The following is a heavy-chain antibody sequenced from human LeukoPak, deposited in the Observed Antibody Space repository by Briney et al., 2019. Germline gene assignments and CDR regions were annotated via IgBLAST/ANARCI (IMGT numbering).Heavy chain of an antibody. V-gene: IGHV1-69*06. J-gene: IGHJ4*02. CDR2: IIPIFGTA. CDR3: ARGAGIAVAVLGIY. CDR1: GGTFSSYA. Sequence: PGASVKVSCKASGGTFSSYAISWVRQAPGQGLEWMGGIIPIFGTANYAQKFQGRVTITADKSTSTAYMELSSLRSEDTAVYYCARGAGIAVAVLGIYWGQGTLVTVSS. D-gene: IGHD6-19*01.